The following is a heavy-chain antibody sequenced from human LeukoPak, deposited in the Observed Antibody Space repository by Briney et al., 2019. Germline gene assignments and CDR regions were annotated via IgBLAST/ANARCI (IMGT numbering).Heavy chain of an antibody. CDR2: INPSGGST. J-gene: IGHJ4*02. V-gene: IGHV1-46*01. CDR1: GYTFTSYY. Sequence: GASVTVSCKASGYTFTSYYMHWVRQAPGQGLEWMGIINPSGGSTSYAQKFQGRVTMTRDTSTSTVYMELSSLRSEDTAVYYCARGWSRRNSGSYFDYWGQGTLVTVSS. CDR3: ARGWSRRNSGSYFDY. D-gene: IGHD1-26*01.